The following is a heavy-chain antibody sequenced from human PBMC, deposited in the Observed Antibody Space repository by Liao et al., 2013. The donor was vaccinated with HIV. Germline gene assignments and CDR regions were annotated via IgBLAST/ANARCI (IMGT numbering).Heavy chain of an antibody. V-gene: IGHV4-61*02. CDR2: IYNSGST. J-gene: IGHJ5*02. D-gene: IGHD3-16*01. CDR3: ARSLYVNWFDP. Sequence: QVQLQESGPGLVKPSQTLSLTCTVSGGSISSGSYYWSWIRQPAGKGLEWIGYIYNSGSTNYNPSLKSRVTLSIDTSKNQFSLNLTSVTAADTAVYYCARSLYVNWFDPWGQGTLVTVSS. CDR1: GGSISSGSYY.